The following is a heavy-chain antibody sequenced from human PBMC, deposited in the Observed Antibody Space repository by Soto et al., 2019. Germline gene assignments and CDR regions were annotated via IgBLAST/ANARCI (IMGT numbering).Heavy chain of an antibody. J-gene: IGHJ4*02. CDR3: AKDIHAGFNPWGADH. CDR1: GFTFRNYG. CDR2: ISNDGKIG. V-gene: IGHV3-30*18. D-gene: IGHD3-16*01. Sequence: QVQVIESGGGVVQPGTSLTLSCATSGFTFRNYGMHWLRQAPGKGLEWVAIISNDGKIGYYMDSEKGRFTMSRDNSENKFYLHMRLLRPEDTATYFCAKDIHAGFNPWGADHWGQGTLVIVSS.